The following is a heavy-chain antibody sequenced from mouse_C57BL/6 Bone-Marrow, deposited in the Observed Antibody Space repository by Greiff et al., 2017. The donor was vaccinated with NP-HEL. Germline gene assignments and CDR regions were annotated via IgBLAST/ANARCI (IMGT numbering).Heavy chain of an antibody. CDR3: ARINYAMDY. CDR2: IWTGGGT. Sequence: VKVVESGPGLVAPSQSLSITCTVSGFSFTSYAISWVRQPPGKGLEWLGVIWTGGGTNYNSALKSRMSISKDNPKSQVFLKMNRLQTDDTARYYCARINYAMDYWGQGTSVTVSS. V-gene: IGHV2-9-1*01. CDR1: GFSFTSYA. J-gene: IGHJ4*01.